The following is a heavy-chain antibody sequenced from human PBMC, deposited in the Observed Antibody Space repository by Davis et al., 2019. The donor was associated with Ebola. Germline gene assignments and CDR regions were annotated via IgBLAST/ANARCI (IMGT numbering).Heavy chain of an antibody. CDR2: ISSSSTM. V-gene: IGHV3-48*02. CDR3: ARGSRNMDV. Sequence: PGGSLRLSCAASGFTFSSYSMNWVRQAPGKGLEWVSYISSSSTMYYADSVKGRFTISRDNAKNSLYLQMNSLRDEDTAVYYCARGSRNMDVWGQGTTVTVSS. CDR1: GFTFSSYS. J-gene: IGHJ6*02.